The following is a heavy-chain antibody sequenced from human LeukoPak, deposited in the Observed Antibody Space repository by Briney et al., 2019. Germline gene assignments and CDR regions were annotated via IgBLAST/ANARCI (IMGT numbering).Heavy chain of an antibody. CDR3: ARVIRSPD. Sequence: GGSLRLSCAASGLHFSGTAMGWVRQAPGKGLEWVSYISSSSSTIYYADSVKGRFTISRDNAKNSLYLQMNSLRAEDTAVYYCARVIRSPDWGQGTLVTVSS. CDR2: ISSSSSTI. D-gene: IGHD3-16*02. CDR1: GLHFSGTA. J-gene: IGHJ4*02. V-gene: IGHV3-48*01.